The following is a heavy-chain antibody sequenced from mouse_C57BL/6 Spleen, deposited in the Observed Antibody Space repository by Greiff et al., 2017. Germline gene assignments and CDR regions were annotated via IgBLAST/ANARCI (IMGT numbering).Heavy chain of an antibody. Sequence: EVKLMESGPELVKPGASVKIPCKASGYTFTDYNMDWVKQSHGKSLEWIGDINPNNGGTIYNQKFKGKATLTVDKSSSTAYMELRSLTSEDTAVYYCARRRGLDYYFDYWGQGTTLTVSS. CDR2: INPNNGGT. CDR3: ARRRGLDYYFDY. J-gene: IGHJ2*01. D-gene: IGHD3-3*01. V-gene: IGHV1-18*01. CDR1: GYTFTDYN.